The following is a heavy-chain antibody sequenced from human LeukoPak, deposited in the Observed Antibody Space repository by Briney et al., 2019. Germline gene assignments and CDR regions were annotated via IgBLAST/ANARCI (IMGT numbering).Heavy chain of an antibody. J-gene: IGHJ6*02. CDR3: VKATYYYGSGSYEIYYYGMDV. D-gene: IGHD3-10*01. Sequence: GESLRLSCSASGFTFSSCAMHWVRQAPGKGLEDVSAISSNGGSTYYADSVEGRFTISRDNSKNTLYLQMSSLRAEGTAVYYCVKATYYYGSGSYEIYYYGMDVWGQGTTVTVSS. CDR1: GFTFSSCA. CDR2: ISSNGGST. V-gene: IGHV3-64D*06.